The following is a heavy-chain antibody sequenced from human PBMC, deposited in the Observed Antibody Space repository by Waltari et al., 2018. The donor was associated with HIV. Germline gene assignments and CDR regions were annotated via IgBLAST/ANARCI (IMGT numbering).Heavy chain of an antibody. CDR2: INPKRDGT. Sequence: QVQLVQSGAEVKKPGASVKVSCKASGYTFTGYYMHWVRQAPGQGLEWMGWINPKRDGTNTAQKFQGRVTMTRDTSTSTAYMELSRLRSDDTALYYCARDRIAVTGSYYYGMDVWGQGTTVTVSS. CDR1: GYTFTGYY. D-gene: IGHD6-19*01. V-gene: IGHV1-2*02. CDR3: ARDRIAVTGSYYYGMDV. J-gene: IGHJ6*02.